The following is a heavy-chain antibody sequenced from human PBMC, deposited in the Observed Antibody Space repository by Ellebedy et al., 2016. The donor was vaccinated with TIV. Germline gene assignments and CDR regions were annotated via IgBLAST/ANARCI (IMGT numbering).Heavy chain of an antibody. J-gene: IGHJ5*02. Sequence: SETLSLTCTVSGGSISRSSYYWGWIRQPPEKGLEWIGSIYHTGSTYYNPSLKSRVTMSVDTSKNQFYLRLTSVTAADTAMYDCARWFGELLYVRWFDPWGQGTLVTVSS. D-gene: IGHD3-10*01. CDR3: ARWFGELLYVRWFDP. CDR1: GGSISRSSYY. V-gene: IGHV4-39*01. CDR2: IYHTGST.